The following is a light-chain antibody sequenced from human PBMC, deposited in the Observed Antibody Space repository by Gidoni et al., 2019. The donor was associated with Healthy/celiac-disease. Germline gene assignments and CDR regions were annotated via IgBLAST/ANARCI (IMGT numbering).Light chain of an antibody. CDR3: QQSYSTPPIT. Sequence: DIKMTQSPSSLSASVGDRVTITCRASQSISSYLNWYQQKPGKAPKLLIYAASSLQSGVTSRFSGSGSGTDFTLTISSLQPEDFATYYCQQSYSTPPITFGQGTRLEIK. J-gene: IGKJ5*01. CDR1: QSISSY. V-gene: IGKV1-39*01. CDR2: AAS.